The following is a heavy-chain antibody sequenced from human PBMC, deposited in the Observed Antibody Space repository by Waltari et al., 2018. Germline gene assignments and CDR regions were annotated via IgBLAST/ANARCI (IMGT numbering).Heavy chain of an antibody. D-gene: IGHD3-16*01. J-gene: IGHJ4*02. V-gene: IGHV4-38-2*02. CDR3: VRDGGTPGPDFDY. CDR2: ISGSSGST. Sequence: QVQLQESGPAVVKPSETLSLTCAASGGFISGGYGWNWIRQAPGKGLEWIGSISGSSGSTYYKPSLKSRVTISKDTSKNQFSLRLSSMTAADTAVYYCVRDGGTPGPDFDYWGQGVLVTVSS. CDR1: GGFISGGYG.